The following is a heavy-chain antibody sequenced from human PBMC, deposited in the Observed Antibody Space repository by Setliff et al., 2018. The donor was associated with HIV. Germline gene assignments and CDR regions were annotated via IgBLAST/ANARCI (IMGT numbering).Heavy chain of an antibody. J-gene: IGHJ3*02. CDR2: IYYTGNT. V-gene: IGHV4-59*08. D-gene: IGHD6-19*01. CDR3: ARHYPRSDDAFDI. CDR1: GGSINNYY. Sequence: PSETLSLTCSDSGGSINNYYWSWIRQSPGKGLEWIGYIYYTGNTNYNPSLKGRVTISVDTSKNQFSLKMSSVTAADTAVYYCARHYPRSDDAFDIWGQGTRVTVSS.